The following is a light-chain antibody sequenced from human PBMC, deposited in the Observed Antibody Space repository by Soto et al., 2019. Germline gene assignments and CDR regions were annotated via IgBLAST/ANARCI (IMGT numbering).Light chain of an antibody. CDR3: QQYGSSPRT. J-gene: IGKJ1*01. Sequence: EIVMTQSPATLSVSPGERATLSCRASQSVSSNLAWYQQIPGRAPRLLIYDASTRATGIPARISGSGSGTEFTLTISSLQSEDFAVYYCQQYGSSPRTFGQGTKVDIK. V-gene: IGKV3-15*01. CDR1: QSVSSN. CDR2: DAS.